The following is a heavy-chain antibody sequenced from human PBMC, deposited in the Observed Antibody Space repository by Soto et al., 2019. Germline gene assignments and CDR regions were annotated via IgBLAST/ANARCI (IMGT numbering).Heavy chain of an antibody. CDR2: IYPCDSHT. J-gene: IGHJ4*02. D-gene: IGHD6-13*01. CDR1: GFSFTSSW. V-gene: IGHV5-51*01. Sequence: ADALRISCKGSGFSFTSSWKSWVGQVSGNGLEWMGIIYPCDSHTRYSPSFQGQVTISADKSISTAYLQWSSLKASHTAMYHRARPALGGKYSSSWSFDYWGQGTLPTDSS. CDR3: ARPALGGKYSSSWSFDY.